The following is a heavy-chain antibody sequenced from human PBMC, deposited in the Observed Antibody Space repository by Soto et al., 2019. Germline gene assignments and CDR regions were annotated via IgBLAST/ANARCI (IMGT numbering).Heavy chain of an antibody. Sequence: PGGSLRLSCAASGFTFSNYAMSWVRQAPEKGLEWVSVISTSSGTTYYADSVKGRFTISRDNSKNTLYLQMNSLRAEDTAVYYCAKGRTSGWRDFDSWGQGTLVTVSS. D-gene: IGHD6-19*01. J-gene: IGHJ4*02. V-gene: IGHV3-23*01. CDR2: ISTSSGTT. CDR3: AKGRTSGWRDFDS. CDR1: GFTFSNYA.